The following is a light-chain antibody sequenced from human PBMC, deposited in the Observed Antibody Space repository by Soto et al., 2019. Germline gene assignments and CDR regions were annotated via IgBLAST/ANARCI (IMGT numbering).Light chain of an antibody. CDR2: GAS. CDR3: QQYNKWPPQYT. CDR1: QSISSD. J-gene: IGKJ2*01. Sequence: EIVMTQSPATLSVSPGERATLSCRASQSISSDLAWYQQKPGQAPRLLIYGASTRATDIPARISGSGSGTDFTLTISSLQSDDVAVDYCQQYNKWPPQYTFGQGTKLEIK. V-gene: IGKV3-15*01.